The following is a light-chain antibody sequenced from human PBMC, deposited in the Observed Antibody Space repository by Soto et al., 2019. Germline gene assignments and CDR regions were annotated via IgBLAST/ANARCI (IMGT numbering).Light chain of an antibody. CDR3: AAWDDSFHVV. V-gene: IGLV1-47*01. Sequence: QPVLTQPPSASGTPGQRVTISCSGSSSNIGSNYVYWYQQLPGTAPKLLIYRNNQRPSGVPDRFSGSKSGTSASLAISGLRSEDEADYYCAAWDDSFHVVFGGGTKLTVL. CDR2: RNN. CDR1: SSNIGSNY. J-gene: IGLJ2*01.